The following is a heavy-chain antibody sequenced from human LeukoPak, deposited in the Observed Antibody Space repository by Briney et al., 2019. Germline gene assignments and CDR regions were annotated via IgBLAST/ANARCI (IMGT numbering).Heavy chain of an antibody. CDR1: GFTFSSYG. CDR2: IWYDGSNK. CDR3: ASSTGGVTRRPYYYYGMDV. Sequence: PGGSLRLSCAASGFTFSSYGMHWVRQAPGKGLEWVAVIWYDGSNKYYADSVKGRFTISRDNSKNTLYLQMNSLRAEDTAVYYCASSTGGVTRRPYYYYGMDVWGQGTTVTVSS. V-gene: IGHV3-33*01. D-gene: IGHD4-17*01. J-gene: IGHJ6*02.